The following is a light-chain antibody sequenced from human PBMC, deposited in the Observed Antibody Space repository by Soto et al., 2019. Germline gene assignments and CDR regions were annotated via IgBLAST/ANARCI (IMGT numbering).Light chain of an antibody. J-gene: IGKJ1*01. CDR1: QSVSSSY. Sequence: EIVLTQSPGTLSLSPGERATLSCRASQSVSSSYLAWYQQKPGQAPRLLIYGASSRATGIPDRVSGSGSGTDFPLTISRLEPEDFAVYYCQQYDSSPVTFGQGTKVEIK. CDR3: QQYDSSPVT. V-gene: IGKV3-20*01. CDR2: GAS.